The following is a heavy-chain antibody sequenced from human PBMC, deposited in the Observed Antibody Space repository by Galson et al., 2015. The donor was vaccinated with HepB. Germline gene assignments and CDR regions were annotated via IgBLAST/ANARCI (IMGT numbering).Heavy chain of an antibody. CDR2: IRSKANSYAT. Sequence: SLRLSCAASGFTFSGSAMHWVRQASGKGLEWVGRIRSKANSYATAYAASVKGRFTISRDDSKNTAYLQMNSLKTEDTAVYYCTRPNYGDPRTSDYWGQGTLVTVSS. CDR3: TRPNYGDPRTSDY. D-gene: IGHD4-17*01. V-gene: IGHV3-73*01. J-gene: IGHJ4*02. CDR1: GFTFSGSA.